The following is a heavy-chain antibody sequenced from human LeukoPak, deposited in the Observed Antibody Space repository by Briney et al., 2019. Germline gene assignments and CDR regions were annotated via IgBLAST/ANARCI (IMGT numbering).Heavy chain of an antibody. CDR1: GFTFSSYS. CDR2: ISSSSSTI. D-gene: IGHD2-2*01. J-gene: IGHJ4*02. CDR3: ARAVGYCSSSICYRFDY. Sequence: PGGSLRLSCGASGFTFSSYSMIWVRQAPGKGLEWVSYISSSSSTIYYADSVKGRFTISRDNAKNSLYLQMNSLRAEDTAVYYCARAVGYCSSSICYRFDYWGQGTLVTVSS. V-gene: IGHV3-48*01.